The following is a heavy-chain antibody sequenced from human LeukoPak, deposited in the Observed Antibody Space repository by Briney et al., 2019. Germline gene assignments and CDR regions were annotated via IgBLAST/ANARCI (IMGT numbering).Heavy chain of an antibody. J-gene: IGHJ6*02. CDR3: ATTRRHCSSTSCRPNYGMDV. CDR2: INHSGST. Sequence: PSETLSLTCAVYGGSFSGYYWSWIRQPPGKGLEWIGEINHSGSTNYNPSLKSRVTISVDTSKNQLSLKLSSVTAADTAVYYCATTRRHCSSTSCRPNYGMDVWGQGTTVTVSS. V-gene: IGHV4-34*01. CDR1: GGSFSGYY. D-gene: IGHD2-2*01.